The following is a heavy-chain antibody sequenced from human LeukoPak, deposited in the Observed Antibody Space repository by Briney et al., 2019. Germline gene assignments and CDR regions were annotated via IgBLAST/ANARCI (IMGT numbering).Heavy chain of an antibody. CDR2: IRYDGSNK. D-gene: IGHD6-19*01. V-gene: IGHV3-30*02. J-gene: IGHJ4*02. CDR1: GFTFSSYG. CDR3: AKDMDRIAVAGFDY. Sequence: GGSLRLSCAASGFTFSSYGMHWVRQAPGKGLEWVAFIRYDGSNKYYADSVKGRFTISRDNSKNTLYLQMNSLRAEDTAVYYCAKDMDRIAVAGFDYWGQGTLVTASS.